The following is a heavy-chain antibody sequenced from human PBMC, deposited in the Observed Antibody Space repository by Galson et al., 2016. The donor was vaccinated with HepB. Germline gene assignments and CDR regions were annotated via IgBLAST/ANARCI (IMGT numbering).Heavy chain of an antibody. CDR1: GDYTTSGTYY. Sequence: TLSLTCTFSGDYTTSGTYYWNWIRQSAGKRLEWIGRIYPSGTTNYNPSLKSRVTISLDTSNNQFSLQLDSVTAADTAVYYCARDFTYWGQGTLVIVSS. CDR2: IYPSGTT. V-gene: IGHV4-61*02. CDR3: ARDFTY. J-gene: IGHJ4*02.